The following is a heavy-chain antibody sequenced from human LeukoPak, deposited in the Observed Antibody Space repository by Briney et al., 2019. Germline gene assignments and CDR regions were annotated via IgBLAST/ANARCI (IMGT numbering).Heavy chain of an antibody. J-gene: IGHJ4*02. D-gene: IGHD6-13*01. CDR3: VRDSDSSSWHFDY. V-gene: IGHV4-59*01. Sequence: SETLSLTCAVSGGSISSYYWSWIRQPPGKGLEWIGYIYYSGSTNYNPSLKSRVTISVDTSKNQFSLKLSSVTAADTAVYYCVRDSDSSSWHFDYWGQGTLVTVSS. CDR1: GGSISSYY. CDR2: IYYSGST.